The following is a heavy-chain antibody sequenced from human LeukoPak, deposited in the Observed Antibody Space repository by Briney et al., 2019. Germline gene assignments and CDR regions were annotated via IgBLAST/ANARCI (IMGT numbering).Heavy chain of an antibody. V-gene: IGHV4-31*03. CDR1: GGSISSGGDY. D-gene: IGHD6-19*01. CDR2: MYYSGST. J-gene: IGHJ4*02. Sequence: SQTLSLTCTVSGGSISSGGDYWSWLRQHPGKGLEWIGYMYYSGSTYYNPSLKSRVTISVDTSKNQFSLKLRTVTAADTGVYYCARTILWLGFDYWGQGTLVTVSS. CDR3: ARTILWLGFDY.